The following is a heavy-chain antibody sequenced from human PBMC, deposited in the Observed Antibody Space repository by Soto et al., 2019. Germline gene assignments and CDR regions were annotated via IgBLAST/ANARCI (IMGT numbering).Heavy chain of an antibody. CDR1: GGSVTSGDYY. CDR2: IYYTGTT. Sequence: QVQLQESGPGLVKPSQTLSLTCTVSGGSVTSGDYYWTWIRQHPVKGLEWIGYIYYTGTTYYNPSLKSRVSLSLDTSKNQFSLRLTSVTAADTAVYFCASPGGLIKRDNAFGIWGQGTMVTVSS. J-gene: IGHJ3*02. CDR3: ASPGGLIKRDNAFGI. V-gene: IGHV4-31*03. D-gene: IGHD3-16*01.